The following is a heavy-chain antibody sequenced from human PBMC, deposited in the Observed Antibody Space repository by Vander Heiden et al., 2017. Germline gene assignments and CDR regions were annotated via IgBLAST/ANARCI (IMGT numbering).Heavy chain of an antibody. D-gene: IGHD2-21*02. CDR3: ARLKRDYCRSDDCFNHDFYYFLDV. V-gene: IGHV4-34*01. J-gene: IGHJ6*02. CDR1: SGSFSGYY. Sequence: QVQMQPWGAGLLKPSETLSLTCVVASGSFSGYYWSWSRQPPGEGLEWIGEIDHSGETNYNPSLKSRVTLSVETSKSQFSLKLTSVTAANTAVYYCARLKRDYCRSDDCFNHDFYYFLDVWGQGAMATVSS. CDR2: IDHSGET.